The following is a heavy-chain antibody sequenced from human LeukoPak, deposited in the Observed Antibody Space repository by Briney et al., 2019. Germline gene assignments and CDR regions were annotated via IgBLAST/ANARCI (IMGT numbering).Heavy chain of an antibody. CDR3: AKDRRTLDAFDI. V-gene: IGHV3-23*01. Sequence: GGSLRLSCAASGFTFSISAISWVRQAPGKGLEWVSAISGSGGSTYYADSVKGRFIISRDNSKNTLYLQMNSLRAEDTAVYYCAKDRRTLDAFDIWGQGTMVTVSS. J-gene: IGHJ3*02. CDR2: ISGSGGST. CDR1: GFTFSISA.